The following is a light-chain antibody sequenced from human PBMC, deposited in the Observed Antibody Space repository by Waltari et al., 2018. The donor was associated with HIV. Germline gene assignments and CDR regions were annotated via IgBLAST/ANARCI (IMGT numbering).Light chain of an antibody. CDR3: QQSYSTPPT. Sequence: THSPSFLTASVGDPGTITCRASQSISSYLNWYQQKPGKATKVLIYAASSLQSGGPSRFSGSGSGTDFTLTISSLQPEDFATYYCQQSYSTPPTFGGGTKVEIK. J-gene: IGKJ4*01. CDR2: AAS. V-gene: IGKV1-39*01. CDR1: QSISSY.